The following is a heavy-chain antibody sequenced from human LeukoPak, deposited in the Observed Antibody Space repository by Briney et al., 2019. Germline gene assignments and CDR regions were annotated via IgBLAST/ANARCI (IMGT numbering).Heavy chain of an antibody. CDR3: ARGRDYYAVSGYHNWFDA. CDR1: GYTFTRYY. J-gene: IGHJ5*02. CDR2: ISPSGETT. V-gene: IGHV1-46*01. D-gene: IGHD3-22*01. Sequence: ASVKVSCKASGYTFTRYYMHWVRQAPGQGLEWMGIISPSGETTSYAQKFQGRVTMTRDTSTRTVYLDLSSLRSEDTAVYYCARGRDYYAVSGYHNWFDAWGQGTLATVSS.